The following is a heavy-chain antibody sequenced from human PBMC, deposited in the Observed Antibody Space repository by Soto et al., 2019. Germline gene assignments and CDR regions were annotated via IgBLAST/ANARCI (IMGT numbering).Heavy chain of an antibody. CDR3: ARGDWSGTLDY. CDR2: INHTGST. J-gene: IGHJ4*02. D-gene: IGHD1-7*01. CDR1: GGSFSGYY. Sequence: SETLSLTCTVYGGSFSGYYWTWIRLPPGQGLEWIGEINHTGSTTYSPSLKSRVTISLDTSNNHFSLRVTSVTAADTAIYYCARGDWSGTLDYWGRGTLVTVSS. V-gene: IGHV4-34*01.